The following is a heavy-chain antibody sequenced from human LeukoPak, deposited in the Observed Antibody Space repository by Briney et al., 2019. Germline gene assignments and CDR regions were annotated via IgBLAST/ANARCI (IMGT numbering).Heavy chain of an antibody. CDR1: GYTFTGYG. V-gene: IGHV1-18*01. D-gene: IGHD5-18*01. Sequence: ASVKVSCKASGYTFTGYGISWVRQAPGQGLEWMGWISAYNGNTNYAQKLQGRVTMTTDTSTSTAYMELRSLRSDDTAVYYCARSGYSYGLYYFDYWGQGTLVTVSS. CDR2: ISAYNGNT. J-gene: IGHJ4*02. CDR3: ARSGYSYGLYYFDY.